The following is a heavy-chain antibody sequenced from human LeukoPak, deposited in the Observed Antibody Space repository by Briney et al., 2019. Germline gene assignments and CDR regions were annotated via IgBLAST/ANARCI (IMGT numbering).Heavy chain of an antibody. CDR3: ARDSPPAYCSGGSCYFDY. J-gene: IGHJ4*02. D-gene: IGHD2-15*01. Sequence: PSETLSLTCTASGGSISSYYWSWIRQAPGKGLEWIGYIYYSGSTNYNPTLKSRVTISVDTSKNEFSLKLSSVTAADTAVYYCARDSPPAYCSGGSCYFDYWGQGTLVTVSS. CDR1: GGSISSYY. CDR2: IYYSGST. V-gene: IGHV4-59*12.